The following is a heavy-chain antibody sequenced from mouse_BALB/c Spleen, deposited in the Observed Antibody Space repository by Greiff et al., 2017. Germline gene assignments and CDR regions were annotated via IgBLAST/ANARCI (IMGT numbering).Heavy chain of an antibody. CDR3: ARSNYGSSQYYFDD. CDR2: ISYSGST. J-gene: IGHJ2*01. V-gene: IGHV3-8*02. D-gene: IGHD1-1*01. CDR1: GDSITSGY. Sequence: EVKLVESGPSLVKPSQTLSLTCSVTGDSITSGYWNWVRKFPGNKLEYMGYISYSGSTYYNPSLKSRITITRDTSKNQYYLQLNSGTTEDTATYDYARSNYGSSQYYFDDWGQGTTLTVSS.